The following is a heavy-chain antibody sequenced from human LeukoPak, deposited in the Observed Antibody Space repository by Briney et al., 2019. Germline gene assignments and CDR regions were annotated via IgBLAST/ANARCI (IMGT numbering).Heavy chain of an antibody. J-gene: IGHJ5*02. D-gene: IGHD3-22*01. CDR2: IYHSGST. CDR1: GGSISSGGYS. CDR3: ARHYYDSSGSAGGWFDP. Sequence: SETLSLTCAVSGGSISSGGYSWSWIRQPPGKGLEWIGYIYHSGSTYYNPSLKSRVTISVDRSKNQCSLKLSSVTAADTAVYYCARHYYDSSGSAGGWFDPWGQGTLVTVSS. V-gene: IGHV4-30-2*01.